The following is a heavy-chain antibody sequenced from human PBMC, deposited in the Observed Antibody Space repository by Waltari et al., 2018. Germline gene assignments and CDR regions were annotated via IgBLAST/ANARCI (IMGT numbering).Heavy chain of an antibody. V-gene: IGHV3-30*04. CDR2: ISYNGRNI. CDR3: ARDYCDRTNCHGLDV. CDR1: EFTFSSHA. J-gene: IGHJ6*02. D-gene: IGHD3-22*01. Sequence: QVQLVESGGGVVQPGRSLRLSCEASEFTFSSHALHWVRQAPGKGLEWVAVISYNGRNIYYVDSVKGRFTISRDNSKKTLYMQMNSLRAEDTAVYYCARDYCDRTNCHGLDVWGQGTTVTVSS.